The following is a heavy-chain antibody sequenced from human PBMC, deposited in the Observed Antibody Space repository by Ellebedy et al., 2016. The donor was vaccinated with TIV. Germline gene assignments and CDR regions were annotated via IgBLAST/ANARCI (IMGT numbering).Heavy chain of an antibody. CDR1: GGSISSYY. CDR3: ARMESGGY. J-gene: IGHJ4*02. D-gene: IGHD3-3*01. V-gene: IGHV4-59*01. CDR2: IHYSGRT. Sequence: MPGGSLRLSCSVSGGSISSYYWAWIRHPPGKGLEYIGYIHYSGRTHYNPSLKSRVSISVDRSKNQFSLKLNSVIAADTAVYYCARMESGGYWGQGTLVTVSS.